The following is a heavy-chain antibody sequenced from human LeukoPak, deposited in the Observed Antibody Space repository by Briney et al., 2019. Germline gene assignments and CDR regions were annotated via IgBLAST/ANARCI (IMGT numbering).Heavy chain of an antibody. V-gene: IGHV1-8*03. CDR3: ARGYRPYGDYVVY. J-gene: IGHJ4*02. D-gene: IGHD4-17*01. CDR1: GYTFTSYG. CDR2: MNPNSGNT. Sequence: APVKVSCKASGYTFTSYGINWVRQATGQGLEWMGWMNPNSGNTGYAQKFQGRVTITRNTSISTAYMELSRLRSDDTAVYCCARGYRPYGDYVVYWGQGTLVTVSS.